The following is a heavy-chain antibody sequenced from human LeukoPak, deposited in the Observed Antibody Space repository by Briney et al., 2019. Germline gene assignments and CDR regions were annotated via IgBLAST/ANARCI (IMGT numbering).Heavy chain of an antibody. CDR3: AKRTNVVVPAADAFDI. CDR2: ISYDGSNK. CDR1: GFTFSSYG. D-gene: IGHD2-2*01. V-gene: IGHV3-30*18. Sequence: GGSLRLSCAASGFTFSSYGMHWVRQAPGKGLEWVAVISYDGSNKYYADSVKGRFTISRDNSKNTLYLQMNSLRAEDTAVYYCAKRTNVVVPAADAFDIWGQGTMVTVSS. J-gene: IGHJ3*02.